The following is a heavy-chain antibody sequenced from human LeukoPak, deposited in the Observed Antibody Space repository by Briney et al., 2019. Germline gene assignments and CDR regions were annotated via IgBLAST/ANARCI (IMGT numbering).Heavy chain of an antibody. CDR1: GFTFSSYE. D-gene: IGHD5-12*01. CDR2: INQDESEK. J-gene: IGHJ4*02. Sequence: GGSLRLSCAASGFTFSSYEMNWVRQAPGRGLEWVANINQDESEKYYVEYVKGRFTISRDSSKNILHLQMNSLRAEDTAVYYCARGPSGYHNTGGQGTLVTVSS. CDR3: ARGPSGYHNT. V-gene: IGHV3-7*01.